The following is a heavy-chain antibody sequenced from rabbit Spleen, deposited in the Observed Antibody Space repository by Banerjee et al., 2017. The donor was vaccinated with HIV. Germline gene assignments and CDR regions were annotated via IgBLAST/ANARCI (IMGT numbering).Heavy chain of an antibody. CDR3: ASSQNTDYERLKL. D-gene: IGHD2-1*01. CDR1: GFSFSSGYY. V-gene: IGHV1S40*01. CDR2: IYTGSSDST. J-gene: IGHJ4*01. Sequence: QSLEESGGDLVKPGASLTLTCTASGFSFSSGYYMCWVRQAPGKGLEWIGCIYTGSSDSTWYASWAKGRFTISKTSSTAVTLQMTSLTDADTATYFCASSQNTDYERLKLWGPGTLVTVS.